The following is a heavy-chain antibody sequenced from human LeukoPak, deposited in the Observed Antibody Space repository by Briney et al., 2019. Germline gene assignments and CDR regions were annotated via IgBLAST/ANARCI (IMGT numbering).Heavy chain of an antibody. V-gene: IGHV3-20*04. J-gene: IGHJ4*02. CDR2: INWNGGST. CDR1: GFTFDDYG. CDR3: ARVGCSSTSCHYFDY. D-gene: IGHD2-2*01. Sequence: GGSLRLSCAASGFTFDDYGVSWVRQAPGKGLEWVSGINWNGGSTGYADSVKGRFTISRDNAKNSLYLQMNSLRAEDTALYYCARVGCSSTSCHYFDYWGQGTLVTVSS.